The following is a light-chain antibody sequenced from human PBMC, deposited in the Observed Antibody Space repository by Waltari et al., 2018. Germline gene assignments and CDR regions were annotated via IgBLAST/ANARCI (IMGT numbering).Light chain of an antibody. CDR3: AAWDDSLSGRV. CDR2: KNN. V-gene: IGLV1-47*01. Sequence: QSVLTQPPSASGTPGQGVIISCSGSNSNIGSHNLYWYQHPPGTAPKLLIYKNNQRPSGVPERFSGSKSGTSASLAISGRRSEDEADYYCAAWDDSLSGRVFGGGTKLTVL. CDR1: NSNIGSHN. J-gene: IGLJ3*02.